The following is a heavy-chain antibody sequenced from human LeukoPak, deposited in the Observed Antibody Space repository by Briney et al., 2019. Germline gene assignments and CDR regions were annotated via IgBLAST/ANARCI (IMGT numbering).Heavy chain of an antibody. CDR1: GFTFSSYA. J-gene: IGHJ5*02. V-gene: IGHV3-23*01. CDR3: AKEGYCSSTSCYTGRFDP. CDR2: ISGSGGST. D-gene: IGHD2-2*02. Sequence: PGGSLRLSCAASGFTFSSYAMSWVRQAPGKGLEWVSAISGSGGSTYYADSVKGRFTISRDNSKNTLYLQMNSLRAEDTAVYYCAKEGYCSSTSCYTGRFDPWGQGTLVTVSS.